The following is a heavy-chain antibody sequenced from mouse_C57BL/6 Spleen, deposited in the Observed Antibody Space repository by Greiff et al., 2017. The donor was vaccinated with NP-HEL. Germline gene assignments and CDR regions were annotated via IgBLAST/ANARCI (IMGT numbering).Heavy chain of an antibody. CDR1: GFNIKDDY. Sequence: VQLQQSGAELVRPGASVKLSCTASGFNIKDDYMHWVKQRPEQGLEWIGWIDPENGDTEYASKFQGKATITADTSSNTAYLQLSSLTSEDTAVYYCITEGEYYAMDYWGQGTSVTVSS. J-gene: IGHJ4*01. CDR2: IDPENGDT. V-gene: IGHV14-4*01. CDR3: ITEGEYYAMDY.